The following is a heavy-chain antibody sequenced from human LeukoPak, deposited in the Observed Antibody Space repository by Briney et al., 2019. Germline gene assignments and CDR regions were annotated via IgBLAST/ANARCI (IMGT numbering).Heavy chain of an antibody. CDR3: ARDRSYYDFWSGYSDFDY. D-gene: IGHD3-3*01. CDR2: IIPILGIA. CDR1: GGTFSSYA. V-gene: IGHV1-69*04. J-gene: IGHJ4*02. Sequence: SVKVSCKASGGTFSSYAISWVRQAPGQGLEWMGRIIPILGIANYAQKFQGRVTITADKSTSTAYMELSSLRSEDTAVYYCARDRSYYDFWSGYSDFDYWGQGTLVTVSS.